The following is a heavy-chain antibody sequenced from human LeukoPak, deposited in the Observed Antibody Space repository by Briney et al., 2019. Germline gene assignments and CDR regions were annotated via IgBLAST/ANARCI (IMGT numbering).Heavy chain of an antibody. J-gene: IGHJ4*02. D-gene: IGHD1-26*01. CDR2: IIPIFGTA. Sequence: SVKVSCKASGGTFSSYAISWVRQATGQGLEWMGGIIPIFGTANYAQKFQGRVTITADESTSTAYMELSSLRSEDTAVYYCEVVGATTASDDYWGQGTLVTVSS. CDR1: GGTFSSYA. CDR3: EVVGATTASDDY. V-gene: IGHV1-69*13.